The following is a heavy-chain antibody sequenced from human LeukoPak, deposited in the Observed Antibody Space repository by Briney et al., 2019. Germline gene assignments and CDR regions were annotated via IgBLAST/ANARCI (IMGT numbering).Heavy chain of an antibody. CDR3: VRDSLYAFDI. CDR2: IKQDGSEK. CDR1: RFTFSSYW. J-gene: IGHJ3*02. V-gene: IGHV3-7*01. Sequence: GGSLGLSCAASRFTFSSYWMTWVRQAPGKGLEWVANIKQDGSEKYYQDSVKGRFTISRDNAKNSLYLQMNSLRAEDTAVYYCVRDSLYAFDIWGQGTMVTVSS.